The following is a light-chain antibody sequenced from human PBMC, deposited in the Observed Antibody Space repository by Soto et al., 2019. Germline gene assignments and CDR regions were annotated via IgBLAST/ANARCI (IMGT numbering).Light chain of an antibody. CDR1: QSVSSY. V-gene: IGKV3-11*01. J-gene: IGKJ1*01. CDR3: QQRSNWPVT. CDR2: DAS. Sequence: EIVLTQSPATLSFSPGERATLSCRASQSVSSYLAWYQQKPGQAPRLLIYDASNRATGIPARFSGSGSGTDFTLTISSLEHEDVAVYYCQQRSNWPVTFGQGTKVEIK.